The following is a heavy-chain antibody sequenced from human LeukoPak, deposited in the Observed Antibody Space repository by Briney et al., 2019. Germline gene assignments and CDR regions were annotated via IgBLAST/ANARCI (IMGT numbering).Heavy chain of an antibody. CDR3: ARESYYGSGSYLLDY. V-gene: IGHV4-31*03. CDR2: IYYSGST. J-gene: IGHJ4*02. CDR1: GGSISSGGYY. D-gene: IGHD3-10*01. Sequence: SQTLSLTCTVSGGSISSGGYYWSWIRQHRGKGLEWIGYIYYSGSTYYNPSLKSRVTISVDTSKNQFSLKLSSVTAADTAAYYCARESYYGSGSYLLDYWGQGTLVTVSS.